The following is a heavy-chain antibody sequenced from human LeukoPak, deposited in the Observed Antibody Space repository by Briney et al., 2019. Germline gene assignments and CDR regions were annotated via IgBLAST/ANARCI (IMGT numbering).Heavy chain of an antibody. V-gene: IGHV3-11*01. J-gene: IGHJ3*02. D-gene: IGHD3-16*01. CDR2: ISSSGSTI. CDR1: GFTFSNYW. Sequence: GGSLRLSCAASGFTFSNYWMSWVRQAPGKGLEWVSYISSSGSTIYYADSVKGRFTISRDNAKNSLYLQMNSLRDEDTAVYYCARGRLRRDPFDIWGQGTMVTVSS. CDR3: ARGRLRRDPFDI.